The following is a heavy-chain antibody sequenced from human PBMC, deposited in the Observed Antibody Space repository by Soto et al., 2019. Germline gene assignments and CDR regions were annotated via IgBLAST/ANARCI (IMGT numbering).Heavy chain of an antibody. V-gene: IGHV3-33*06. CDR3: AKGVYVVLSGSYPPLRYMHA. CDR2: IWYDGSKQ. CDR1: GFTFSSYS. J-gene: IGHJ6*03. D-gene: IGHD3-3*01. Sequence: PGGSLRLSCASSGFTFSSYSMHWVRQAPGKGLEWVALIWYDGSKQYYVDSVKGRFTISRDNSKKTLFLQMNSLRAEDTALYYCAKGVYVVLSGSYPPLRYMHAWGKGTTVTV.